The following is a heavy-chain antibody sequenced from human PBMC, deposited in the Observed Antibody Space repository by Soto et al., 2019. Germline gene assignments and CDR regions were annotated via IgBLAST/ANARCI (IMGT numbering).Heavy chain of an antibody. V-gene: IGHV1-3*01. D-gene: IGHD6-19*01. CDR2: INAGNGNT. Sequence: HLVQSGAEVKMPGDSVQVSCKASGFVSTNHNFHWVRQAPGQSLEWMGRINAGNGNTQYAQNFQGRVTFTSDPSATTAFMELTNLRLEDRAMYYCASDYGSNWRLWGQGTLVSVSS. CDR1: GFVSTNHN. CDR3: ASDYGSNWRL. J-gene: IGHJ4*02.